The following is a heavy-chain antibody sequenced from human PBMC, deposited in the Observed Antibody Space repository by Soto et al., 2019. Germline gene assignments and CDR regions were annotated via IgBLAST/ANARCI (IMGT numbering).Heavy chain of an antibody. Sequence: SETLSLTCTVSGGSISSGDYYWSWIRQPPGKGLEWIGYIYYSGSTYYNPSLKSRVTISVDTSKNQFSLKLSSVTAADTAVYYCARDYPTRYDAFDIWGQGTMVTVS. CDR3: ARDYPTRYDAFDI. CDR2: IYYSGST. V-gene: IGHV4-30-4*01. J-gene: IGHJ3*02. D-gene: IGHD3-9*01. CDR1: GGSISSGDYY.